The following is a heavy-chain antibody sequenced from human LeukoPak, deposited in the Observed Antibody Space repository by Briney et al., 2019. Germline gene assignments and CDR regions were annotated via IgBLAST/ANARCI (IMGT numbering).Heavy chain of an antibody. D-gene: IGHD6-13*01. J-gene: IGHJ1*01. V-gene: IGHV3-33*06. CDR3: AKDWSSSWYCRGYFQH. CDR1: GFTFSSYG. Sequence: GGSLRLSCAASGFTFSSYGMHWVRQAPGKGLEWVAVIWYDGSNKYYADSVKGRFTISRDNSKNTLYLQMNSLRAEDTAVYYCAKDWSSSWYCRGYFQHWGQGTLVTVSS. CDR2: IWYDGSNK.